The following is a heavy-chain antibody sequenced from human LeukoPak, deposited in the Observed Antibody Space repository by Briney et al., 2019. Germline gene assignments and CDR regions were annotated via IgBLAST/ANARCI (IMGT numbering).Heavy chain of an antibody. CDR3: AKGHYYGSGSLDY. CDR1: GFTFSSYG. D-gene: IGHD3-10*01. CDR2: IGGRDGST. Sequence: GGSLRLSCAASGFTFSSYGMSWVRQAPGKGLEWVSAIGGRDGSTYYADSVKGRSTISRDNSKNTLYVQMNSLRAEDTAVYYCAKGHYYGSGSLDYWGQGTLVTVSS. V-gene: IGHV3-23*01. J-gene: IGHJ4*02.